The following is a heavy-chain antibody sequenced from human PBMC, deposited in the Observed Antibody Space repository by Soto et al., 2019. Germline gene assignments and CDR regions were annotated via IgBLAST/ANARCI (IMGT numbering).Heavy chain of an antibody. D-gene: IGHD3-3*01. CDR3: ERGLVEWSNHY. V-gene: IGHV4-31*03. Sequence: SETLSLTCTVSGDSINSGAFYWTWIRQLPGKGLEWIGTIYTDGGTDYSPSLKSRITMSVDTSKNQFSLRLTSVTAADTAVYYCERGLVEWSNHYWGQGTMVTVSS. CDR1: GDSINSGAFY. CDR2: IYTDGGT. J-gene: IGHJ4*02.